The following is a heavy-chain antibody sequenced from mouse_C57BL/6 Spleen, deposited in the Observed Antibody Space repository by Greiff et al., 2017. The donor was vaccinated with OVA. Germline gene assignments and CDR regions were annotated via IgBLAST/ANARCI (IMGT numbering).Heavy chain of an antibody. J-gene: IGHJ4*01. CDR1: GYTFTSYG. V-gene: IGHV1-81*01. CDR2: IYPRSGNT. CDR3: ARYYGSSSYAMDY. D-gene: IGHD1-1*01. Sequence: VQLQQSGAELARPGASVKLSCKASGYTFTSYGISWVKQRTGQGLEWIGEIYPRSGNTYYNEKFKGKATLTADESSSTAYMELRSLTSEDSAVYFCARYYGSSSYAMDYWGQGTSVTVSS.